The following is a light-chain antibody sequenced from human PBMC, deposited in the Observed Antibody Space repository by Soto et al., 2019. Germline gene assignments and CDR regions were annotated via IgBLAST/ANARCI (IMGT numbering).Light chain of an antibody. J-gene: IGKJ5*01. Sequence: IQMAHSPSSLSASVGAIVSITCQTRQDIRNALNWYQQKPGKASKRLIIDASNLETGVPSRFSESGSGTDFTFTISSLQPEGIATYYCQYYESLPTFGQGTRLEIK. V-gene: IGKV1-33*01. CDR2: DAS. CDR3: QYYESLPT. CDR1: QDIRNA.